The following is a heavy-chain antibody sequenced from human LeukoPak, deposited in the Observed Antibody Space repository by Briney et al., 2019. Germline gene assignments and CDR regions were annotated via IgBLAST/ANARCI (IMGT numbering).Heavy chain of an antibody. CDR3: ARNVYYYDSSGYSPYPYFDY. J-gene: IGHJ4*02. V-gene: IGHV1-46*01. CDR2: INPSGGST. D-gene: IGHD3-22*01. CDR1: GYTFTSYY. Sequence: ASVKVSCKASGYTFTSYYMHWVRRAPGQGLEWMGIINPSGGSTSSAQKFQGRVTMTRDMSTSTVYMELSSLRSEDTAVYYCARNVYYYDSSGYSPYPYFDYWGQGTLVTVSS.